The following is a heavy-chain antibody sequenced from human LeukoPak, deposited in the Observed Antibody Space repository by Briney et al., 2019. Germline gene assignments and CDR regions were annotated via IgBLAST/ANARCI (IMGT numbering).Heavy chain of an antibody. J-gene: IGHJ4*02. Sequence: LSGGSLRLSCAASGFTFSNYAMKWVRQAPGKGLEWVSTISASDGITYYADSVKGRFTISRDNSKNTLYLQMDSLRAEDTAIYYCAKANSDLTRANYWGQGTLVTVSS. CDR2: ISASDGIT. D-gene: IGHD3-9*01. CDR3: AKANSDLTRANY. CDR1: GFTFSNYA. V-gene: IGHV3-23*01.